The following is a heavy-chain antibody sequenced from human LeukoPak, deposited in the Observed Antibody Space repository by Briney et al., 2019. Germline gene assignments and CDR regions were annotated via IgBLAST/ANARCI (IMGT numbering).Heavy chain of an antibody. V-gene: IGHV1-2*02. CDR3: ARDINGYHPDY. CDR2: INPNSGGT. CDR1: GYTFTGYY. D-gene: IGHD5-24*01. Sequence: GASVEVSCKASGYTFTGYYMHWVRQAPGQGLGWMGWINPNSGGTNYAQKFQGRVTITRDTSISTAYMELSRLRHDHTAVYYRARDINGYHPDYWGQGTLVTVSS. J-gene: IGHJ4*02.